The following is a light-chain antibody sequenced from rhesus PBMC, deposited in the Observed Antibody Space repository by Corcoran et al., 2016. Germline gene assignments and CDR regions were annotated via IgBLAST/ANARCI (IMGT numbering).Light chain of an antibody. CDR2: GAS. CDR1: QSVSSY. CDR3: QQYSNWPHS. Sequence: EIVMTQSPATLSLSPGERATLSCRASQSVSSYVAWYQQQPEQAPRLLLHGASSRATGIPDRFSGRGSGTDFTLTISSLEPEDFAVYYCQQYSNWPHSFGQGTKVEIK. V-gene: IGKV3S9*01. J-gene: IGKJ2*01.